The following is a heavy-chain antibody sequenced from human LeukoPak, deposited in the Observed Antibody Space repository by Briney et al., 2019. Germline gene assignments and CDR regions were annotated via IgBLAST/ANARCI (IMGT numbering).Heavy chain of an antibody. D-gene: IGHD5-12*01. Sequence: PSETLSLTCIMSGASINTFYWSWIWQPAGRGLEWIGRFYASGTTYYNPALNSRAAVSIDTSKNIFSLKLTSVTAADTAVYYCARSAFSGFDIWGRGTMVTVSS. CDR3: ARSAFSGFDI. V-gene: IGHV4-4*07. CDR1: GASINTFY. J-gene: IGHJ3*02. CDR2: FYASGTT.